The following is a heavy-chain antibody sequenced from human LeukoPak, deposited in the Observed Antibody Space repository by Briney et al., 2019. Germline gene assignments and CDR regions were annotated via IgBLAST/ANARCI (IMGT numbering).Heavy chain of an antibody. CDR1: GFTVSSNY. Sequence: PGGSLRLSCAASGFTVSSNYMSWVRQAPGKGLEWVSVIYSGGSTYYADSVKGRFTISRDNSKNTLYLQMNSLRAEDTAVYYCARDLAGSSGWYGDYWGQGTLVTVSS. V-gene: IGHV3-66*01. D-gene: IGHD6-19*01. CDR2: IYSGGST. CDR3: ARDLAGSSGWYGDY. J-gene: IGHJ4*02.